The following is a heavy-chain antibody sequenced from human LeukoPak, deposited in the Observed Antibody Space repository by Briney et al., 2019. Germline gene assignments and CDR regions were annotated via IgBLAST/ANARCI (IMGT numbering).Heavy chain of an antibody. CDR2: IIPIFGTA. CDR1: GGTFSSYA. Sequence: VASVKVSCKASGGTFSSYAISWVRQAPGQGLEWMGGIIPIFGTANYAQKFQGRVTITADESTSTAYMELSSLRSEDTAVYYCARARKKYSSGWYLYYWGQGTLVTVSS. V-gene: IGHV1-69*13. J-gene: IGHJ4*02. D-gene: IGHD6-19*01. CDR3: ARARKKYSSGWYLYY.